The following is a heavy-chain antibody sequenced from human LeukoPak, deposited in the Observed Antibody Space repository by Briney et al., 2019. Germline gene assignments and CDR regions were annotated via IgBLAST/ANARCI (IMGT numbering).Heavy chain of an antibody. Sequence: ASVKVSCKASGYTFTTYDLNWVRQATGQGLEWMGWTNPKSGYTGYAQKFQGRVTMSRDTSTSTAYMELSSLRSEDTAVYYCARVAGSIDYWGQGTLVTVSS. D-gene: IGHD1-26*01. CDR3: ARVAGSIDY. CDR2: TNPKSGYT. CDR1: GYTFTTYD. V-gene: IGHV1-8*01. J-gene: IGHJ4*02.